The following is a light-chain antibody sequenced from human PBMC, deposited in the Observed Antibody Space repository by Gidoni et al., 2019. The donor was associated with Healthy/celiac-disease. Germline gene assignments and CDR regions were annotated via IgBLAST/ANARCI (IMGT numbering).Light chain of an antibody. Sequence: QSVLTQPPSASGTPGQRVPISCSGSSSNIGSNYVSWYQQLPGTAPKLLIYRNNQRPSGVPDRFSGSKSGTSASLAISGLRSEDEADYYCAAWDDSLSGSYVVFGGGTKLTVL. CDR1: SSNIGSNY. J-gene: IGLJ2*01. CDR3: AAWDDSLSGSYVV. CDR2: RNN. V-gene: IGLV1-47*01.